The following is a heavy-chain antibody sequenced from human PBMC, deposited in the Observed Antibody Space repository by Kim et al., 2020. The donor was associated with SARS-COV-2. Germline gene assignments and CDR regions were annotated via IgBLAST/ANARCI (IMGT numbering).Heavy chain of an antibody. CDR2: IKQDGSEK. CDR3: ARDAAIISDYFDS. CDR1: GFTFTRHW. Sequence: GGSLRLSCVASGFTFTRHWMSWVRQAPGKGLEWVANIKQDGSEKYYVDSVKGRFTISRDNAKNSLYLQMNSLRAEDTAVYYCARDAAIISDYFDSWGQG. D-gene: IGHD5-12*01. J-gene: IGHJ4*02. V-gene: IGHV3-7*01.